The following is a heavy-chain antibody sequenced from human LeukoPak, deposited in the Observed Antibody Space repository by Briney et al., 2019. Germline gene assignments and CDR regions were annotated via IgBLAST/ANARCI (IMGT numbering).Heavy chain of an antibody. CDR3: ARDRALNYYDSSGTGDY. CDR2: IKQDGSEK. V-gene: IGHV3-7*01. Sequence: GGSLTLSCAASGFTFSSYWMSWVRQAPGKGLEGVANIKQDGSEKYYVDSVTGRFTISRDNAKNTLYLQMNSLRAEDTAVYYCARDRALNYYDSSGTGDYWGQGTLVTVSS. D-gene: IGHD3-22*01. CDR1: GFTFSSYW. J-gene: IGHJ4*02.